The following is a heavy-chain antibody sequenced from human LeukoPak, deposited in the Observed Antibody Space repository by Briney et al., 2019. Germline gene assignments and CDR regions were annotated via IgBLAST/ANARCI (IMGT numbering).Heavy chain of an antibody. V-gene: IGHV4-30-2*01. CDR2: IYHSGST. CDR1: GGSISSGGYS. Sequence: SETLSLTCAVSGGSISSGGYSWSWIRQPPGKGLEWIGYIYHSGSTYYNPSLKSRVTISVDRSKNQFSLKLSSVTAADTAVYYCAREDTERGRYFDYWGQGTLVTVSS. CDR3: AREDTERGRYFDY. J-gene: IGHJ4*02. D-gene: IGHD5-18*01.